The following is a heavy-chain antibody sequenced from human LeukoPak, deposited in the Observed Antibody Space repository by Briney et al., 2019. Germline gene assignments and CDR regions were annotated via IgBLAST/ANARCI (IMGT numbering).Heavy chain of an antibody. D-gene: IGHD6-13*01. V-gene: IGHV1-2*02. CDR1: GYTFTAYY. CDR2: IKCDSGGT. J-gene: IGHJ4*02. Sequence: ASVKVSCKASGYTFTAYYMHWVRQAPGQGLEWMGWIKCDSGGTEYSRNYRGRVTMTRDTSISTAYMELTRLTSDDTAVYYCMVSNWAAGAAFDSWGQGTQVTVSS. CDR3: MVSNWAAGAAFDS.